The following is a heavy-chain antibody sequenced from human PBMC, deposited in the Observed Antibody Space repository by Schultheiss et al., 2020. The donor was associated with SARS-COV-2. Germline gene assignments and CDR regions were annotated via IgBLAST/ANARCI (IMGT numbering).Heavy chain of an antibody. D-gene: IGHD1-26*01. J-gene: IGHJ5*02. V-gene: IGHV7-4-1*01. CDR3: ASPAGGSYQKGGFDP. CDR2: INTNTGNP. Sequence: ASVKVSCKASGYTFTSYAMNWVRQAPGQGLEWMGWINTNTGNPTYAQGFTGRFVFSLDTSVSTAYLQICSLKAEDTAVYYCASPAGGSYQKGGFDPWGQGTLVTVSS. CDR1: GYTFTSYA.